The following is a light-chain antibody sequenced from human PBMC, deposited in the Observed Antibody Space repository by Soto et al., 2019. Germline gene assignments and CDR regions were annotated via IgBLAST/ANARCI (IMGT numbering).Light chain of an antibody. CDR1: QTISTY. Sequence: DIQMTQSPSSLSASVGGRVTITCRASQTISTYLNWYQQTPGRAPALLISAASTLQSGVPSRFSGSGSGTEFTLTISSLQPQDFATYYCQQSYTSPHTFDQGTKLEIK. V-gene: IGKV1-39*01. CDR2: AAS. CDR3: QQSYTSPHT. J-gene: IGKJ2*01.